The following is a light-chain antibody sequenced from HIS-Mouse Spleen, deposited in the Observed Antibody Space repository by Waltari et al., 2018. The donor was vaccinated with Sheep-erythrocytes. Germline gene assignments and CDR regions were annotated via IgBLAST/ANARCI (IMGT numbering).Light chain of an antibody. J-gene: IGKJ1*01. V-gene: IGKV1-12*01. Sequence: DIQMTQSPSSVSASVGDRVTITCRASQGISSWLAWHQQKPGKAPKLLIYAASSLQSGGPSRFSGSGSGTDFTLTISSLQPEDFATYYCQQANSFPQTFGQGTKVEIK. CDR1: QGISSW. CDR2: AAS. CDR3: QQANSFPQT.